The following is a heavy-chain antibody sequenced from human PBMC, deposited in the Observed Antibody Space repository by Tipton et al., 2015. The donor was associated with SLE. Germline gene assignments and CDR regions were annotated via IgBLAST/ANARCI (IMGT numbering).Heavy chain of an antibody. CDR2: IYYSGST. CDR1: GGSISSSRYY. V-gene: IGHV4-39*07. D-gene: IGHD3-10*01. J-gene: IGHJ6*03. Sequence: GLVKPSETLSLTCTVSGGSISSSRYYWGWIRQPPGKGLEWIGSIYYSGSTYYNPSLESRVTISGDTSDNQFSLTLRSVTAADTAVYYCAAGSLPGRYYYYMDVWGKGTTVTVSS. CDR3: AAGSLPGRYYYYMDV.